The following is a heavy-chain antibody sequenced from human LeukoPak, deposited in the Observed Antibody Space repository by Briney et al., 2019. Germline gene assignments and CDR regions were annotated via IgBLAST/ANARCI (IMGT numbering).Heavy chain of an antibody. D-gene: IGHD2-21*02. V-gene: IGHV4-30-4*07. CDR3: ARGWGPAYCGGDCHRHFDY. CDR2: IYNSGST. CDR1: GGSISSGGYS. J-gene: IGHJ4*02. Sequence: PSQTLSLTCAVSGGSISSGGYSYNWIRQPPGTGLEWIGYIYNSGSTSYNPSLKSRVTMSVDTSKNQFSLKLTFVTAADTALYYCARGWGPAYCGGDCHRHFDYWGQGALVTVSS.